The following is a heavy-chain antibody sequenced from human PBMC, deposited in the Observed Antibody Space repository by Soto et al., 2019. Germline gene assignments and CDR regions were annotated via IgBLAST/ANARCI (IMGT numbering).Heavy chain of an antibody. CDR3: VGRRDYDY. D-gene: IGHD4-17*01. CDR1: SGSITTSVL. CDR2: IAHDGHT. V-gene: IGHV4-4*02. J-gene: IGHJ4*02. Sequence: VQLKESGPGLVRPSGTLSLTCDVSSGSITTSVLWTWVRQFPGKGLEWIGEIAHDGHTNYNPSLSCRVTMSVDLSNSQFSLNVASVTAADTGVYFCVGRRDYDYWGQGTLVTVSS.